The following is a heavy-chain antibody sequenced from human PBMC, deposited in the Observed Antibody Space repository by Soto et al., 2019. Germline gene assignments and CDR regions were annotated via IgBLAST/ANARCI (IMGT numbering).Heavy chain of an antibody. CDR2: INPSDGST. Sequence: QVQLVQSGAEVKKPGASVKVSCKASGYTFTNHYMHWVRQAPGQGLEWMGTINPSDGSTAYAQNFQGRVTMTRDTSTSSVYMELSSLASEDTAMYYCARGYPHPGYNWFDPWGQGTLVTVSS. CDR1: GYTFTNHY. J-gene: IGHJ5*02. CDR3: ARGYPHPGYNWFDP. V-gene: IGHV1-46*01. D-gene: IGHD1-26*01.